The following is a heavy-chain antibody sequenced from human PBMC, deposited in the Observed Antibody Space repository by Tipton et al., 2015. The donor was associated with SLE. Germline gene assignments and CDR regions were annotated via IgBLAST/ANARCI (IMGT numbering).Heavy chain of an antibody. V-gene: IGHV4-59*01. Sequence: TLSLTCSVSGGSINSYYWSWIRQPPGKGLEWIGYIYYSGTTNYNPSFKSRVTISVDTSKNQFSLKLTSVTAADTAVYYCARADGSYFYYFMDVWGKGTTVTVSS. CDR1: GGSINSYY. J-gene: IGHJ6*03. CDR3: ARADGSYFYYFMDV. CDR2: IYYSGTT. D-gene: IGHD3-10*01.